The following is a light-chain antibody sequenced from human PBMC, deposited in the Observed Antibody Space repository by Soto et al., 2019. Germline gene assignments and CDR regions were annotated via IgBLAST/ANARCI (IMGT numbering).Light chain of an antibody. CDR3: KQGTHCRRT. CDR2: KVS. Sequence: DAVMTQSPLSLPVTVGQPASISCRSSRSLVYSDGNTYLAWLQQRPGQSPRRLIYKVSYRDSGVPDRFSGSGSGTDFTLNISRVEAEDVGIYSCKQGTHCRRTFGQGTKLEIK. V-gene: IGKV2-30*01. CDR1: RSLVYSDGNTY. J-gene: IGKJ2*01.